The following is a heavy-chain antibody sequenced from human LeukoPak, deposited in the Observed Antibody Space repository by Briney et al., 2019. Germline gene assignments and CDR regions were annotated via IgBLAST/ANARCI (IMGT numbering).Heavy chain of an antibody. CDR3: ARDEQQLSPGFDY. J-gene: IGHJ4*02. CDR1: GYTFTSYG. CDR2: ISAYNGNT. D-gene: IGHD6-13*01. Sequence: ASVKVLCKASGYTFTSYGITWVRQAPGQGLEWMGWISAYNGNTNYAQKLQGRVTMTTDTSTSTANMELRSLRSDDTAVYYCARDEQQLSPGFDYWGQGTLVTVSS. V-gene: IGHV1-18*01.